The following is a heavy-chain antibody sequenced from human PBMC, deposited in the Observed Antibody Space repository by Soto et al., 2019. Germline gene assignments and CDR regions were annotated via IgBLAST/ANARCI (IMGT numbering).Heavy chain of an antibody. CDR1: GFTFSTYD. D-gene: IGHD3-10*01. V-gene: IGHV3-30*03. J-gene: IGHJ6*02. CDR2: ISYDGSNK. CDR3: AREGRGDGMDV. Sequence: PGGSLRLSCAASGFTFSTYDMHWVRQAPGKGLEWVAVISYDGSNKYYAESVKGRFTISRDNSKNTLYLQMNSLRAEDTAVYYCAREGRGDGMDVWGQGTTVTVSS.